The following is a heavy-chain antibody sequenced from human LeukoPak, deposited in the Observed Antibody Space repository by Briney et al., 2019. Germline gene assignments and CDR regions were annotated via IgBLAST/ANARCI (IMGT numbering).Heavy chain of an antibody. CDR1: GFTFSSYW. Sequence: GGSLRLSCAASGFTFSSYWMSWVRQAPGKGLEWVANIKQDGSEKYYVDSVKGRFTISRDNAKNSLYLQMNSLRAEDTAVYYCARGGSYDSSGYYHYYFDCWGQGTLVTVSS. CDR2: IKQDGSEK. D-gene: IGHD3-22*01. J-gene: IGHJ4*02. CDR3: ARGGSYDSSGYYHYYFDC. V-gene: IGHV3-7*01.